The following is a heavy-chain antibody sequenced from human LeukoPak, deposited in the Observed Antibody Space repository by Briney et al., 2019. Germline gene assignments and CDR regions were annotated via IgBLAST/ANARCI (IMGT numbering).Heavy chain of an antibody. CDR1: GGSISSYY. Sequence: PSETLSLTCTVSGGSISSYYWSWIRQPPGKGLEWIGYIYYSGSTNYNPSLKSRVTISVDTSKNQFSMKLSSVTAADTAVYYCVMSSGWTYFDYWGQGTLVTVSS. V-gene: IGHV4-59*12. CDR3: VMSSGWTYFDY. CDR2: IYYSGST. D-gene: IGHD6-19*01. J-gene: IGHJ4*02.